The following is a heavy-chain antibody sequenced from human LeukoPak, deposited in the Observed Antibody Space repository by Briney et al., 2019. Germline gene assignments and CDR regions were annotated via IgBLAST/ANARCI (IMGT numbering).Heavy chain of an antibody. CDR2: IYYNSGST. CDR3: ARDNGGGYTKGYEHYYYYLDV. Sequence: PSETLSLTCTVSGGSISSSSDYWGWIRQPPGKGLEWIGNIYYNSGSTYYNPPLKSRVTISVDTSKNQFSLKLSSVTAADTAVYYCARDNGGGYTKGYEHYYYYLDVWGKGTTVTVSS. D-gene: IGHD3-3*02. CDR1: GGSISSSSDY. J-gene: IGHJ6*03. V-gene: IGHV4-39*07.